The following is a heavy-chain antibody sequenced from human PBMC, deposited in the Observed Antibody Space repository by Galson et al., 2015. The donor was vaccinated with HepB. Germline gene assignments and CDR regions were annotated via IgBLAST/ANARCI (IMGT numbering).Heavy chain of an antibody. CDR1: GGTFSSYA. D-gene: IGHD2-2*02. CDR3: ATLPYCSSTSCYKGYYYYGMDV. CDR2: IIPIFGTA. J-gene: IGHJ6*02. V-gene: IGHV1-69*13. Sequence: SVKVSCKASGGTFSSYAISWVRQAPGQGLEWMGGIIPIFGTANYAQKFQGRVTITADEPTSTAYMELSSLRSEDTAVHYCATLPYCSSTSCYKGYYYYGMDVWGQGTTVTVSS.